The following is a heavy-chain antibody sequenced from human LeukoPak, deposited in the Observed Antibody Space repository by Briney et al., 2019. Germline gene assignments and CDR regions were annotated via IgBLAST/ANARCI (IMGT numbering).Heavy chain of an antibody. CDR3: AKGVNYFVLEY. D-gene: IGHD3-10*02. J-gene: IGHJ4*02. CDR2: LSPSGGIT. V-gene: IGHV3-23*01. CDR1: GFTFSTYA. Sequence: GGSLRLSCAASGFTFSTYAMSWVLQAPGKGLEWVSALSPSGGITYYEDSVKGRFTISRDNSKNTLYLQMNSLSAEDTAVYYCAKGVNYFVLEYWGQGTLVTISS.